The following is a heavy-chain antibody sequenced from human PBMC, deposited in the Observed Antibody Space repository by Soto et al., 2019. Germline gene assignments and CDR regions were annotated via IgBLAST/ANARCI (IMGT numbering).Heavy chain of an antibody. V-gene: IGHV4-39*01. CDR1: GGSISSSSYY. CDR2: ISYSGGT. D-gene: IGHD6-19*01. Sequence: PSETLSLTCSVSGGSISSSSYYWGWIRQPPGKGLEWIGSISYSGGTYYNPSLKSRVTISVDTSKNQFPLKLSSVTAADTAVYYCARKSDAVASKPPDYWGQGTLVTVSS. J-gene: IGHJ4*02. CDR3: ARKSDAVASKPPDY.